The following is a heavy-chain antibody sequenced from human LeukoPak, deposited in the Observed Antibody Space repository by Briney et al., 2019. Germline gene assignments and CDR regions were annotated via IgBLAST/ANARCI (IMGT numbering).Heavy chain of an antibody. CDR2: ISSSSSPI. D-gene: IGHD1-1*01. V-gene: IGHV3-48*01. CDR1: GFTFSNYS. Sequence: GGSLRLSCAASGFTFSNYSMNWVRQAPGKGLEWVSYISSSSSPIYYADSVKGRFTISRDNGKNSMYLQMNSLRAEDTAVYYCAKVEASTTFDYWGQGTLVTVSS. CDR3: AKVEASTTFDY. J-gene: IGHJ4*02.